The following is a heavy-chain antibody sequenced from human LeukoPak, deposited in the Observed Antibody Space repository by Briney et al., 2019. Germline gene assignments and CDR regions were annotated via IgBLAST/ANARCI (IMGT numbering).Heavy chain of an antibody. V-gene: IGHV1-18*01. CDR2: ISAYNGNT. J-gene: IGHJ4*02. D-gene: IGHD6-19*01. CDR3: ARSRAVAGTFDY. CDR1: VYTFTNYG. Sequence: GASVNVSCKASVYTFTNYGISWVRQAPGQGLEWMGWISAYNGNTNYAQKLQGRVTMTTDTSTSTAYMELRSLRSDDTAVYYCARSRAVAGTFDYWGQGTLVTVSS.